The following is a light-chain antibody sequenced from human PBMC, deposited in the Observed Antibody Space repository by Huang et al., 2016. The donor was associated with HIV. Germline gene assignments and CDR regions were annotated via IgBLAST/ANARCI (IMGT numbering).Light chain of an antibody. CDR2: DAS. V-gene: IGKV1D-13*01. Sequence: QLTQSPSSLSASVGHRVTITCRASQDIGNTLAWYQQKQGKAPKLLIYDASSLQTGAPSRFSGSGSGTDFTLTLSSLQPEECATYYCQQFNHYPRTFGGGTKVEIE. CDR1: QDIGNT. CDR3: QQFNHYPRT. J-gene: IGKJ4*01.